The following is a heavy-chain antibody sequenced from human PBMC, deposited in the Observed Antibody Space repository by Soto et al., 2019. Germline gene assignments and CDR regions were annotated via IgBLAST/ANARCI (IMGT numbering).Heavy chain of an antibody. CDR1: GFTFDDYA. CDR2: ISWNSGTI. CDR3: AKDVSPRTSYLHY. D-gene: IGHD2-2*01. J-gene: IGHJ4*02. V-gene: IGHV3-9*01. Sequence: AGGSLRLSCAASGFTFDDYAMHWVRQPPGKGLEWVSGISWNSGTIGYADSVKGRFTISRDNAKNSLYLQMSSLRAEDTAFYYCAKDVSPRTSYLHYWGQGTLVTVSS.